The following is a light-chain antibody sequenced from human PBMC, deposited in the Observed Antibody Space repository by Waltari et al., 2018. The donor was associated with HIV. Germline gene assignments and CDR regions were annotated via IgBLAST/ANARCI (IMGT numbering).Light chain of an antibody. Sequence: SYVLTQTLSVSGDPGETVTITCEGDNIGSKSVHWYQLKPGQAPLLVTFYDNDRPSGIPVRIYGSKGGNTATLTIRRVEVGDEADYFCQVWDRPADQVIFGGGTKLTVL. J-gene: IGLJ2*01. CDR2: YDN. CDR1: NIGSKS. V-gene: IGLV3-21*01. CDR3: QVWDRPADQVI.